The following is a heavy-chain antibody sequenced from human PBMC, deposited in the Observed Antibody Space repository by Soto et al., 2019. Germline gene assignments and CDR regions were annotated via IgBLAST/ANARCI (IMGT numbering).Heavy chain of an antibody. CDR1: GGSISSYY. CDR3: AGAYSSGWYSPLDY. D-gene: IGHD6-19*01. CDR2: IYYSGST. J-gene: IGHJ4*02. V-gene: IGHV4-59*01. Sequence: SETLSLTCTVSGGSISSYYWSWIRQPPGKGLEWIGYIYYSGSTNYNPSLKSRVTISVDTSKNQFSLKLSSVTAADTAVYYCAGAYSSGWYSPLDYWGQGTLVTVSS.